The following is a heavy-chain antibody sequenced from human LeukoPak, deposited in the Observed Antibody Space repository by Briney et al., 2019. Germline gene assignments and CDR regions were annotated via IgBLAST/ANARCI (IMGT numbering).Heavy chain of an antibody. Sequence: GGSLRLSCAASGFTFSSYWMSWVRQAPGKGLEWVSIIYSNGDTYYADSLRGRFTISRDNSKNTLYLQVNSLRAEDTAVYYCARGGAPNLADYWGPGTLVAVSS. V-gene: IGHV3-53*01. D-gene: IGHD4/OR15-4a*01. J-gene: IGHJ4*02. CDR1: GFTFSSYW. CDR3: ARGGAPNLADY. CDR2: IYSNGDT.